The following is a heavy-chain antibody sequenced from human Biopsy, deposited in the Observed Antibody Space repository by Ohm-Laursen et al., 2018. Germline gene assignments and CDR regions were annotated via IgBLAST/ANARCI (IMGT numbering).Heavy chain of an antibody. CDR1: GGSISSDY. CDR3: ARATNSTGWPYYNVYGMDV. D-gene: IGHD2/OR15-2a*01. J-gene: IGHJ6*02. CDR2: IYYSGST. Sequence: TLSLTCTVSGGSISSDYWSWIRQTPGKGLEWIGYIYYSGSTNYNPSLKSRVTISVDTSKNQFSLMLNSVTAADTAVYYCARATNSTGWPYYNVYGMDVWGQGTTVTVSS. V-gene: IGHV4-59*01.